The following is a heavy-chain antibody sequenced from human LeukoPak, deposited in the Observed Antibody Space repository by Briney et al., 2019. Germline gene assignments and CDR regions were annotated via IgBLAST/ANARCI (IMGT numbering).Heavy chain of an antibody. D-gene: IGHD6-13*01. CDR2: IYYSGST. V-gene: IGHV4-39*07. J-gene: IGHJ4*02. CDR3: AGALIYSSSWYVDY. CDR1: GGSISSSSYY. Sequence: SETLPLTCTVSGGSISSSSYYWGWIRQPPGKGLEWIGSIYYSGSTYYNPSLKSRVTISVDTSKNQFSLKLSSVTAADTAVYYCAGALIYSSSWYVDYWGQGTLVTVSS.